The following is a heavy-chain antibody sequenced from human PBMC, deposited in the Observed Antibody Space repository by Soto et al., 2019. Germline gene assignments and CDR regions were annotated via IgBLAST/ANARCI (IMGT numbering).Heavy chain of an antibody. CDR1: GFTFSDYS. CDR3: ARRRGPERDCSVGSCYSRRDAFDI. V-gene: IGHV3-21*01. CDR2: ISSSKNYI. D-gene: IGHD2-15*01. Sequence: PGGSLRLSCVASGFTFSDYSMNWVRQAPGKGLEWVSSISSSKNYIYYADSLEGRFSISRDNTQNSLYLQMNSLRVEDMAVYYCARRRGPERDCSVGSCYSRRDAFDIWGQGSMVTVSS. J-gene: IGHJ3*02.